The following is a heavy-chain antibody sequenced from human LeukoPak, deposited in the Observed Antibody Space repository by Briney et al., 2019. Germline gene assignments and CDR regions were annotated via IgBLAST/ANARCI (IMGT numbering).Heavy chain of an antibody. J-gene: IGHJ4*02. V-gene: IGHV3-15*01. D-gene: IGHD1-26*01. CDR1: GFTFSNAW. Sequence: GGSLRLSCAASGFTFSNAWMSWVRQAPGKGREWVGRIKSKTDGGTTDYAAPVKGRFTISRDDSKNTLYLQMNSLKTEDTAVYYCTTDQRSGSYFDYWGQGTLVTVSS. CDR3: TTDQRSGSYFDY. CDR2: IKSKTDGGTT.